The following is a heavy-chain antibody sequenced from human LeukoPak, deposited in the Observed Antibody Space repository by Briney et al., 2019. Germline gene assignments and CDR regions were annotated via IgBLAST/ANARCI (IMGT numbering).Heavy chain of an antibody. D-gene: IGHD6-19*01. J-gene: IGHJ4*02. CDR3: AGGSGWLSSYYFDY. CDR1: GASISGYY. Sequence: SETLSLTCTVSGASISGYYWSWIRQPPGKGLEWIGYIYYSGSTNYNPSLKSRVTISVDTSKNQFSLRLSSVTAADTAVYYCAGGSGWLSSYYFDYWGQGILVTVSS. CDR2: IYYSGST. V-gene: IGHV4-59*08.